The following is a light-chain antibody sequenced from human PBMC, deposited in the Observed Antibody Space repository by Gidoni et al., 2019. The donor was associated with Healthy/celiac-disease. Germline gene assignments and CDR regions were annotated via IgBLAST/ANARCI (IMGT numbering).Light chain of an antibody. CDR2: GNS. J-gene: IGLJ2*01. CDR1: NPNIRAGYD. CDR3: QSYDSSLSGPVV. V-gene: IGLV1-40*01. Sequence: QSVLTQPPSVSGAPGQRVPISCTGSNPNIRAGYDVHWYQHLPGTPPQLLIYGNSNRPSGVPDRFSGSKSGTSASLAITGLQAEDEADYYCQSYDSSLSGPVVFGGGTKLTVL.